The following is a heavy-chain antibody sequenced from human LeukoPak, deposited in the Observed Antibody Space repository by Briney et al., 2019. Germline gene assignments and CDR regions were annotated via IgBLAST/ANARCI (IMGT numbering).Heavy chain of an antibody. J-gene: IGHJ4*02. CDR2: LSGIGGST. Sequence: GGALRLSCAASGVTFSTYAMSWVRQAPGKGLDWIASLSGIGGSTYYAGSVKGRFTISRYNSKNTLYLQMNSLRTEDPAVYYCAKDGGSTVGKERWGFLPDYWGQGTLVTVS. D-gene: IGHD4-23*01. V-gene: IGHV3-23*01. CDR1: GVTFSTYA. CDR3: AKDGGSTVGKERWGFLPDY.